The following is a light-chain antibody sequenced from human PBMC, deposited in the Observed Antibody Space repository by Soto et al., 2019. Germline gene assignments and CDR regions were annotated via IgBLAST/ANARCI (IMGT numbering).Light chain of an antibody. Sequence: QSALAQPASVPGCPGHSITISCTGTSSDGGDYNYISWYHQQPGNAPKRIIYEVTNRPSGVSNRFSGSKSGNTASLTISGLQAEDQAEYFYTSPRGTALGVLFGGGTKVTV. CDR1: SSDGGDYNY. J-gene: IGLJ2*01. V-gene: IGLV2-14*01. CDR3: TSPRGTALGVL. CDR2: EVT.